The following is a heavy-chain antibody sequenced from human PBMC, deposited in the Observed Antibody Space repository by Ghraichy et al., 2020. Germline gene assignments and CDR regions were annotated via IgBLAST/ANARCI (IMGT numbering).Heavy chain of an antibody. CDR2: INHSGST. J-gene: IGHJ4*02. V-gene: IGHV4-34*01. CDR1: GGSFSGYY. Sequence: SETLSLTCAVYGGSFSGYYWSWIRQPPGKGLEWIGEINHSGSTNYNPSLKSRVTISVDTSKNQFSLKLSPVTAADTAVYYCARGGGYGSGRKGPSYWGQGTLVTVSS. CDR3: ARGGGYGSGRKGPSY. D-gene: IGHD3-10*01.